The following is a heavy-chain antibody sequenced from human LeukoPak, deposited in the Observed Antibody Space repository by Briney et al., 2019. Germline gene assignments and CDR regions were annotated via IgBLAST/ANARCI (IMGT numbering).Heavy chain of an antibody. J-gene: IGHJ4*02. D-gene: IGHD3-3*01. CDR2: IKQDGSEK. CDR3: ARESYDFWSGLEGLYYYFDY. CDR1: GFTFSSYW. V-gene: IGHV3-7*03. Sequence: QPGRSLRLSCAASGFTFSSYWMSWVRQAPGKGLEWVANIKQDGSEKYYVDSVKGRFTISRDNAKNSLYLQMNSLRAEDTAVYYCARESYDFWSGLEGLYYYFDYWGQGTLVTVSS.